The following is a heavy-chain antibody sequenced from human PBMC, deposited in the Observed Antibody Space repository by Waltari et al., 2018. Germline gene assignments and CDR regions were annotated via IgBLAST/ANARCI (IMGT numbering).Heavy chain of an antibody. CDR2: INSDESST. CDR1: GLTIRGYW. V-gene: IGHV3-74*01. Sequence: EVQLVESGGGLVQPGGSLRLSCAASGLTIRGYWMHWVRQAPGKGPVGSARINSDESSTNYADSVRGRFTISRDNAKNTLYLQMDSLRVEDTAVYYCVRYSSGSFDWGQGTLVTVSS. J-gene: IGHJ4*02. CDR3: VRYSSGSFD. D-gene: IGHD6-19*01.